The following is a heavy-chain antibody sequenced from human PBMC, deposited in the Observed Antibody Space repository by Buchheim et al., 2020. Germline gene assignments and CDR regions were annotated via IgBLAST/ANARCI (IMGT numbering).Heavy chain of an antibody. CDR3: ARSLGYCSGDSCACDY. CDR2: INPNSGGT. J-gene: IGHJ4*02. CDR1: GYTFTGYY. V-gene: IGHV1-2*04. D-gene: IGHD2-15*01. Sequence: QVQLVQSGAEVKKPGASVKVSCKASGYTFTGYYMNWVRQAPGQGLEWMGWINPNSGGTNFARKFQGWVTMTRDTSISTAYLELSRLKSDDTAVYYCARSLGYCSGDSCACDYWGQGTL.